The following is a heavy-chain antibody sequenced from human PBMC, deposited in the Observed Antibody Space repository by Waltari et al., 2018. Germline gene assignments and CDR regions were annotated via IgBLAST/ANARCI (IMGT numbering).Heavy chain of an antibody. CDR1: GGSISSYY. D-gene: IGHD3-3*01. CDR3: ARGGGDFWSGYYSNRFDY. CDR2: IYYSGST. J-gene: IGHJ4*02. Sequence: QVQLQESGPGLVKPSETLSLTCTVSGGSISSYYLSWIRQPPGQGLEWIGYIYYSGSTNYNPSLKSRVTISVDTSKNQFSLKLSSVTAADTAVYYCARGGGDFWSGYYSNRFDYWGQGTLVTVSS. V-gene: IGHV4-59*01.